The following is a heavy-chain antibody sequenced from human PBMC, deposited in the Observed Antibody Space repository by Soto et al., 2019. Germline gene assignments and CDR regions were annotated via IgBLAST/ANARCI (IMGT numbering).Heavy chain of an antibody. Sequence: GGSLRLSCAASGFTFSKYGVSWVRQAPGKGLEWVSVISGSGGYTNSADSVKGRFTISRDNSKNTLYLQMNSLRAEDTAVYYCAKLGGNYYISAIYHYYYMDVWGKGTTVTVSS. D-gene: IGHD3-22*01. CDR1: GFTFSKYG. J-gene: IGHJ6*03. CDR3: AKLGGNYYISAIYHYYYMDV. CDR2: ISGSGGYT. V-gene: IGHV3-23*01.